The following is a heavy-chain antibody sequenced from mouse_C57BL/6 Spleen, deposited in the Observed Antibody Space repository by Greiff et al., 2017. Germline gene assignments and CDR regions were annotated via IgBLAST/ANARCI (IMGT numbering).Heavy chain of an antibody. CDR2: IYPGSGST. J-gene: IGHJ1*03. D-gene: IGHD1-1*01. Sequence: QVQLQQPGAELVKPGASVKMSCKASGYTFTSYWITWVKQRPGQGLEWIGDIYPGSGSTNYNEKFKSKATLTVDTSSSTAYMQLSSLTSEDSAVYYCARRTTVDWYFDVWGTGTTVTVSS. V-gene: IGHV1-55*01. CDR1: GYTFTSYW. CDR3: ARRTTVDWYFDV.